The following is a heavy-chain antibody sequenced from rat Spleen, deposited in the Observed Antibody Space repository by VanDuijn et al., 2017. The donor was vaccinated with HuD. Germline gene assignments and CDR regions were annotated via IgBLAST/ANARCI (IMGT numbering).Heavy chain of an antibody. CDR1: GFTFSTFP. V-gene: IGHV5-20*01. D-gene: IGHD4-1*01. J-gene: IGHJ2*01. Sequence: EVQLVESGGGLVQPGRSLRLSCAASGFTFSTFPMAWVRQAPKKGLEWVASISSGGGITYYPDSVKGRLTISRDNAKSSLYLQMDSLRSEDTASYYCTTVGRTGYWGQGVMVIVSS. CDR3: TTVGRTGY. CDR2: ISSGGGIT.